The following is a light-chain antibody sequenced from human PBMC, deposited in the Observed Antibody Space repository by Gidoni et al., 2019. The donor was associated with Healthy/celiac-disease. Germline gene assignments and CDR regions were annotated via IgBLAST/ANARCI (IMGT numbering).Light chain of an antibody. Sequence: HVLTQPSSVSVSPGQTARITCSGDVLATKYARWFQQKPGQAPVLAIYKDSERPSGIPERFSGSSSGTTVTLTISGAQVEDEADYYCYSAADNLGVFGGGTKLTVL. CDR2: KDS. V-gene: IGLV3-27*01. CDR1: VLATKY. CDR3: YSAADNLGV. J-gene: IGLJ3*02.